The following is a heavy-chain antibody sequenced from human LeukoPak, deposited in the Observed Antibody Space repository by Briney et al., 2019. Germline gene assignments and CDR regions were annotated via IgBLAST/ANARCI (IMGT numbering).Heavy chain of an antibody. J-gene: IGHJ3*02. CDR1: GGSFSGYY. CDR3: AAWAYYYDSSGYYDAFDI. V-gene: IGHV4-34*01. D-gene: IGHD3-22*01. CDR2: INHSGST. Sequence: SETLSLTCAVYGGSFSGYYWSWIRQPPGKGLEWIGEINHSGSTNYNPSLKSRVTISVDTSKNQFSLKLSSVTAADTAVYYCAAWAYYYDSSGYYDAFDIWGQGRMVTVSS.